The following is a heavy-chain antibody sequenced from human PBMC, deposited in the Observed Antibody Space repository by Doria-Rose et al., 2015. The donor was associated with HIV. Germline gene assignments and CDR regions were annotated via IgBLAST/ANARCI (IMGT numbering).Heavy chain of an antibody. D-gene: IGHD3-10*01. CDR3: ARFRPSRGIYYSLDV. Sequence: VQLQESGPGLVKPAETLSLACTVSGASISSYYWNWIRQPPGKGLEWIGYIYSSGSPHYNPSLKSRVTISIDTSKTQFPLKLSSVTAADTAVYYCARFRPSRGIYYSLDVWGKGTTVTVSS. J-gene: IGHJ6*03. CDR1: GASISSYY. CDR2: IYSSGSP. V-gene: IGHV4-4*09.